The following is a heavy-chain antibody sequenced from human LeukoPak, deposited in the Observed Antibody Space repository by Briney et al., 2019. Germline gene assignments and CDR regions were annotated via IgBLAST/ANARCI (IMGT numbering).Heavy chain of an antibody. CDR3: AKTLPSSWYSFDY. J-gene: IGHJ4*02. Sequence: GGSLRLSCAASGFTFSTYDMHWVRQAPGKGLEWVAVISFDGSNKYYADSVKGRFTISSDKSKNTLYLQMDSLRAEDTAVYYCAKTLPSSWYSFDYWGQGTLVTVSS. V-gene: IGHV3-30*18. D-gene: IGHD6-13*01. CDR1: GFTFSTYD. CDR2: ISFDGSNK.